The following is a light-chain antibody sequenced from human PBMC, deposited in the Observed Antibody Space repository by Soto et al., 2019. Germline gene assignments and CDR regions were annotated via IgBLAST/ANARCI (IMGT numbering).Light chain of an antibody. CDR2: GAS. J-gene: IGKJ3*01. CDR1: QSVSSRS. CDR3: QQYGSSWFT. Sequence: VLTQSPGTLSLSLGERATLSCRASQSVSSRSLAWYQQQPGQAPSHLISGASSRAPGIPDRFRGSGSGPDLTLTISRLEPEDLVVYYCQQYGSSWFTFGPGTKVDSK. V-gene: IGKV3-20*01.